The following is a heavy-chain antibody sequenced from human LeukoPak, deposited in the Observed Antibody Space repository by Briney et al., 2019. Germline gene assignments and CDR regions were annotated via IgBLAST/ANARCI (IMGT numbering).Heavy chain of an antibody. CDR1: GFTFSSFA. V-gene: IGHV3-23*01. Sequence: GGSLRLSCTASGFTFSSFAMNWVRQAPGKGLEWVSVISATGEKSYYAESVKARFTISRDYSKKTVFLSMNSLRVDDTAIYYCAKDRRFSVTTDYYFDVWGPGTLVTVSS. CDR3: AKDRRFSVTTDYYFDV. J-gene: IGHJ4*02. D-gene: IGHD4-17*01. CDR2: ISATGEKS.